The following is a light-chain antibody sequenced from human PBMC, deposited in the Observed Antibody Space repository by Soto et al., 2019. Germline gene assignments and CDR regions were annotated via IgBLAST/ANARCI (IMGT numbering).Light chain of an antibody. V-gene: IGKV3D-15*03. CDR2: GAS. Sequence: EIVMTQSPATLSVSPGERATLSCRASQSVSSKLGWYQQKPGHAPRLLIYGASIRATGITARFSGSGSGTEFTLTISMLQSEDFVVYYCQQYNNWPRTFGPGTKVDIK. J-gene: IGKJ3*01. CDR1: QSVSSK. CDR3: QQYNNWPRT.